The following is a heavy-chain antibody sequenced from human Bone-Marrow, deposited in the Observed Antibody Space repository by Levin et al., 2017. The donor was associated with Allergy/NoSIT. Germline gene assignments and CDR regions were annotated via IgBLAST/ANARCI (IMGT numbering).Heavy chain of an antibody. V-gene: IGHV5-51*01. CDR2: IYPDDSET. J-gene: IGHJ6*03. CDR1: GYSFTSHW. D-gene: IGHD2-2*01. CDR3: ARIYCTSTNCYGNYYYYHMDV. Sequence: KVSCKGSGYSFTSHWIGWVRQGPGEGLEWMGIIYPDDSETRYSPSFQGQVTISADKSISTAYLQWSSLKASDTAIYYCARIYCTSTNCYGNYYYYHMDVWGKGTSVTVSS.